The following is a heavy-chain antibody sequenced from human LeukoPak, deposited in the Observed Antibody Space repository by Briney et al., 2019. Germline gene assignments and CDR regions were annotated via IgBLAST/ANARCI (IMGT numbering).Heavy chain of an antibody. CDR1: GFTVSSNY. CDR2: IYSGGST. V-gene: IGHV3-53*01. D-gene: IGHD3-22*01. Sequence: PGGSLRLSCAASGFTVSSNYMSWVRQAPGKGLEWVSVIYSGGSTYYADSVKGRFTISRDNSKNTLYPQMNSLRAEDTAVYYCAREHYYDSSGHSDYWGQGTLVTVSS. CDR3: AREHYYDSSGHSDY. J-gene: IGHJ4*02.